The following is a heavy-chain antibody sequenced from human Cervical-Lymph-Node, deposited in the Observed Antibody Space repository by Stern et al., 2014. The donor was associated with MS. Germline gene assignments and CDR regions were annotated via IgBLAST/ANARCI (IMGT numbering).Heavy chain of an antibody. CDR1: GATFSSHG. V-gene: IGHV1-69*01. D-gene: IGHD5-24*01. Sequence: QEKLVQSGAEVKKPGSSVKVSCKASGATFSSHGLAWVRPAPGQGLEWMGGFIPNFGTTHYDKKCQGRVTITADPSTNTAYMELSSLRFADTAVYYCAREGAHEDGNNNWSDPWGQGTLVTVAS. J-gene: IGHJ5*02. CDR2: FIPNFGTT. CDR3: AREGAHEDGNNNWSDP.